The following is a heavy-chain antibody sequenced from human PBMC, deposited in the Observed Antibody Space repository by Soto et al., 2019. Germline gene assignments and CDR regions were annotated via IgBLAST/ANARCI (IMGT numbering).Heavy chain of an antibody. D-gene: IGHD3-10*01. CDR2: MSYDGSNK. Sequence: GGSLRLSCAASGFTFSSYAMHWVRQAPGKRLEWVAVMSYDGSNKYHADSVKGRFTISRDNSKKTLYLQMNSLRAGDTAVYYCARDASRGRGFGELSGLGYWGQGTLVTVSS. CDR3: ARDASRGRGFGELSGLGY. CDR1: GFTFSSYA. J-gene: IGHJ4*02. V-gene: IGHV3-30-3*01.